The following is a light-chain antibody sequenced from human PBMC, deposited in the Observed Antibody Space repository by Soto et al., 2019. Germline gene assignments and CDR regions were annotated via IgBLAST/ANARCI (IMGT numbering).Light chain of an antibody. J-gene: IGKJ5*01. Sequence: EVVLTQSPATLSLSPGERATLSCRASQSVSSYLAWYQQKPGQAPRLLIYDAFNRATGIPARFSGSGSGTAFPLTISSLEPEDFAVYYCQQRSNWPVTFGQGTRLEIK. V-gene: IGKV3-11*01. CDR1: QSVSSY. CDR2: DAF. CDR3: QQRSNWPVT.